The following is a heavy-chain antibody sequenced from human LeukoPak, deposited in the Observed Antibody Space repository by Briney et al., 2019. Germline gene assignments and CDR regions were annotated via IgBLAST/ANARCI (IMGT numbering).Heavy chain of an antibody. Sequence: SETLSLTCIVSGGSISSYYWSWIRQPPGKGLEWIGYIYYSGSANYNPSLKSRVIISVDTSENQFSLKLSSVTAADTAVYYCARQGDSSGYYPVGYWGQGTLVTVSS. CDR1: GGSISSYY. D-gene: IGHD3-22*01. CDR3: ARQGDSSGYYPVGY. CDR2: IYYSGSA. V-gene: IGHV4-59*08. J-gene: IGHJ4*02.